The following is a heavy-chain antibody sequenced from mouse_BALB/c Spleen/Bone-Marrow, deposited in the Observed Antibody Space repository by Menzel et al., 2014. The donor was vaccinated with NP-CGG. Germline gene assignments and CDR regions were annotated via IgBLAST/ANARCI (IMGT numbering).Heavy chain of an antibody. CDR3: ASYDYGYYFDY. CDR1: GFNIKDTY. D-gene: IGHD2-4*01. Sequence: EVQLQQFGAELVKPGASVKLSCTTSGFNIKDTYMHWVKLRPEQGLEWIGRIVPANGNTKYAPKFQGKATITADTSSNTAYLRLSSLTSEDTAVYFCASYDYGYYFDYWGQGTTLTVSS. V-gene: IGHV14-3*02. J-gene: IGHJ2*01. CDR2: IVPANGNT.